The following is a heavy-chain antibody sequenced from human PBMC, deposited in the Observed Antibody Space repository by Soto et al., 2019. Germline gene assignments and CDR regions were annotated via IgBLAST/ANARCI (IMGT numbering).Heavy chain of an antibody. Sequence: SETLSLTCAVSGGSIDSGAFSLSWIRQPPGKGLEWIGYVTHSGTAYSIPSLNGRLTLSVDSSQTQFSLKLTSVTVADSAFYYCARIHWAQSSLDYWGRGILVTVSS. V-gene: IGHV4-30-2*01. J-gene: IGHJ4*02. CDR3: ARIHWAQSSLDY. CDR1: GGSIDSGAFS. CDR2: VTHSGTA. D-gene: IGHD6-19*01.